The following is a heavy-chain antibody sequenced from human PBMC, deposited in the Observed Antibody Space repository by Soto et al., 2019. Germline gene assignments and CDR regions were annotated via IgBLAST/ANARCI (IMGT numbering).Heavy chain of an antibody. V-gene: IGHV1-69*01. J-gene: IGHJ6*02. CDR3: AAELGFGKLSVV. CDR2: TIPLFGTT. D-gene: IGHD3-10*01. Sequence: QVQVVQSGVEVRRPGSSVKVSCKASGDTFKNCVISWVRQAPGQGLEWMGGTIPLFGTTDFAQRFQGRLTSTTDESTTTAYMELSRLRSEDTATYYCAAELGFGKLSVVWGQGTTVIVSS. CDR1: GDTFKNCV.